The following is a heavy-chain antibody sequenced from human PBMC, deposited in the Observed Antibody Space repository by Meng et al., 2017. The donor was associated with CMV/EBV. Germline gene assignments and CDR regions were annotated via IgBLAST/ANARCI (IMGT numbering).Heavy chain of an antibody. CDR2: ISNSGSAK. D-gene: IGHD7-27*01. J-gene: IGHJ4*02. V-gene: IGHV3-48*04. CDR3: ARDPAWVY. Sequence: GGSLRLSCAASGFTFSSYTMNWVRQAPGKGLEWVSYISNSGSAKYYADSLRGRFTISRDNAKNSLYLQMNSLRADDTAVYYCARDPAWVYWGQGTLVTVSS. CDR1: GFTFSSYT.